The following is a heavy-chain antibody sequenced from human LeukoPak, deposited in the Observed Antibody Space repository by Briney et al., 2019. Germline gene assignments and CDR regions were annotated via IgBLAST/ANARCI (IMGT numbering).Heavy chain of an antibody. CDR3: ARDGRGGHNDF. D-gene: IGHD4-23*01. J-gene: IGHJ4*02. CDR2: IREDGSHK. CDR1: GFTFTNHW. V-gene: IGHV3-7*01. Sequence: GGSLRLSCAASGFTFTNHWMSCVRQAPGKGLEWVANIREDGSHKNYVDSVKGRFTISRDNAKNSLFLQMDSLRVDDTAVYYCARDGRGGHNDFWGQGTLITVSS.